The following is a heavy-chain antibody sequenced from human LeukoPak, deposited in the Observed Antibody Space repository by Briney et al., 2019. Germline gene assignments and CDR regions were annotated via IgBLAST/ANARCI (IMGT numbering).Heavy chain of an antibody. V-gene: IGHV5-51*01. CDR2: IYSGDSDT. CDR3: ARPDGSGTFHPDY. J-gene: IGHJ4*02. CDR1: GYSFTSYW. Sequence: GESLKISCKGSGYSFTSYWIGWVRQMPGKGLEGMGIIYSGDSDTRYSPSFQGQVTISADKSISPDYLQWSSLKASDTAMYYCARPDGSGTFHPDYWGQGTLVTVSS. D-gene: IGHD3-10*01.